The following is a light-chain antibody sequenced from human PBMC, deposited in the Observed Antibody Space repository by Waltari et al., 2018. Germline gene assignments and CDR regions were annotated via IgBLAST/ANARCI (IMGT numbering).Light chain of an antibody. V-gene: IGKV1-33*01. CDR3: QRYDNLPIFA. CDR2: DAS. Sequence: DIQMTQSPPSLSASVGDRVTITCRASQAITNYLNWYQQKPGKAPQLLIHDASKLETGVPSRVSGSQSGTHFTLTISSLQPEDIGTYYCQRYDNLPIFAFGPGTKVEI. CDR1: QAITNY. J-gene: IGKJ3*01.